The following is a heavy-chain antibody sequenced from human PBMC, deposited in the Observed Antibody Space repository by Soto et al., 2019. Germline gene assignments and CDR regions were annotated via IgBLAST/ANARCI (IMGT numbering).Heavy chain of an antibody. V-gene: IGHV1-2*04. D-gene: IGHD3-10*01. CDR3: ARGYYLPEYYYYGMDV. CDR1: GYTFTDYY. J-gene: IGHJ6*02. CDR2: INPNSGGT. Sequence: ASVKVSCKASGYTFTDYYMHWVRQAPGQGLEWMGWINPNSGGTNYAQKFQGWVTMTTDTSTSTAYMELRSLRSDDTAVYYCARGYYLPEYYYYGMDVWGQGTTVTVSS.